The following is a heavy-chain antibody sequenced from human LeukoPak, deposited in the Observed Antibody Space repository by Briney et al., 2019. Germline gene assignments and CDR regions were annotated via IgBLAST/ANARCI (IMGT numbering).Heavy chain of an antibody. V-gene: IGHV3-48*03. CDR3: ARGWAGDFWSGYSYYYYYYGMDV. CDR2: ISSSGSTI. D-gene: IGHD3-3*01. J-gene: IGHJ6*02. Sequence: GGSLRLSCAASGFTFSSYEMNWVRQAPGKGLEWVSYISSSGSTIYYADSVKGRFTISRDNAKNSLYLQMNSLRAEDTAVYYRARGWAGDFWSGYSYYYYYYGMDVWGQGTTVTVSS. CDR1: GFTFSSYE.